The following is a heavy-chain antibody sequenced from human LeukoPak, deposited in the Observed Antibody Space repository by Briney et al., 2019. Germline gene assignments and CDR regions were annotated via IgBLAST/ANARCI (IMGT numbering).Heavy chain of an antibody. V-gene: IGHV4-4*02. CDR1: GDSINSLDL. J-gene: IGHJ4*02. D-gene: IGHD3-22*01. CDR2: INHSGST. Sequence: SETLSLTCTVSGDSINSLDLWSWVRQPPGKGLEWIGEINHSGSTNYNPSLKSRVTISVDTSKNQFSLKLSSVTAADTAVYYCARGLYYFDYWGQGTLVTVSS. CDR3: ARGLYYFDY.